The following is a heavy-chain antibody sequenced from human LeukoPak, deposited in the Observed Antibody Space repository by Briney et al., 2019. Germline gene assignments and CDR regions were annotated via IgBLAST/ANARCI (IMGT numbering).Heavy chain of an antibody. CDR3: AKDQPRSGWAFDY. CDR1: GFPFSSNA. D-gene: IGHD6-19*01. CDR2: ISASGGNT. V-gene: IGHV3-23*01. J-gene: IGHJ4*02. Sequence: GGSLRLSCAASGFPFSSNAMSWVRQAPGKGLECVSAISASGGNTYYADSVKGRFTISRDNSKNTLYLQMNSLRAEDTVVYYCAKDQPRSGWAFDYWGQGTLVTVSS.